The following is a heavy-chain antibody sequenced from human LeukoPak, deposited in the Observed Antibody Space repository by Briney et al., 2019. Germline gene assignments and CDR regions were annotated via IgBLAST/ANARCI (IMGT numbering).Heavy chain of an antibody. CDR3: ARLTGTTWEDEGY. J-gene: IGHJ4*02. CDR1: GYSFTSHW. Sequence: GESLKIFSKASGYSFTSHWIGWVRQMPGKGLEWMGIIYPGDSDTRYSPSFQGQVTISADKSISTAYLQWSSLKASDTTMYYCARLTGTTWEDEGYWGQGTLVTASS. D-gene: IGHD1-7*01. CDR2: IYPGDSDT. V-gene: IGHV5-51*01.